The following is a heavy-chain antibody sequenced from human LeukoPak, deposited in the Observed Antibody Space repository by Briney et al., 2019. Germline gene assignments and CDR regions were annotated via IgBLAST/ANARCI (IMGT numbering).Heavy chain of an antibody. Sequence: GASVKVSCKASGYTFTAYYMHWVRQAPGQVLEWMGVIDPSGGSTSYAQRFQDRVTMTSDTSTSTVYMELSSLRSEDTAVYYCARGDGDSDSNGVLMGWFDPWGQGTLVTVSS. V-gene: IGHV1-46*01. CDR1: GYTFTAYY. CDR2: IDPSGGST. D-gene: IGHD3-22*01. J-gene: IGHJ5*02. CDR3: ARGDGDSDSNGVLMGWFDP.